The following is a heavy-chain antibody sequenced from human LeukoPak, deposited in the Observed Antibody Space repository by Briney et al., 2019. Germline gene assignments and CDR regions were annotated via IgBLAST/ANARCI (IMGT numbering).Heavy chain of an antibody. J-gene: IGHJ5*02. V-gene: IGHV3-30*03. Sequence: GGSLRLSCAASGFTFSSYGMHWVRQAPGKGLEWVAVISYDGSNKYYADSVKGRFTISRDNAKNSLYLQMNSLRAEDTAVYYCARDPDYGDYQKVPFDPWGQGTLVTVSS. D-gene: IGHD4-17*01. CDR2: ISYDGSNK. CDR3: ARDPDYGDYQKVPFDP. CDR1: GFTFSSYG.